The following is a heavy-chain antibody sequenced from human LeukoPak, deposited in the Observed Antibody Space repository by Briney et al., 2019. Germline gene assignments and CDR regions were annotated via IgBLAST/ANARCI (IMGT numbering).Heavy chain of an antibody. CDR1: GFTFSNAW. CDR3: TTFYCSSTSCYYFDY. D-gene: IGHD2-2*01. CDR2: IKSKTDGGTT. J-gene: IGHJ4*02. V-gene: IGHV3-15*01. Sequence: GGSLRLSCAASGFTFSNAWMSWVRQAPGKGLEWVGRIKSKTDGGTTDYAAPVKGRFTISRDDSKNTLYLQMNSLKTEDTAVYYCTTFYCSSTSCYYFDYWGQGTLVTVPS.